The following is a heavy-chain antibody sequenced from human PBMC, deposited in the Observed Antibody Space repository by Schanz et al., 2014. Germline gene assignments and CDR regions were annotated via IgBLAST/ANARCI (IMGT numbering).Heavy chain of an antibody. Sequence: QVQLLQFGGGVVQPGRSLRLSCAAYGFTLSSYAMHWVRQAPGKGLEWVAVIWYDENNKYYADSVKGRFTMSRDNSKNTLYLQMNSLRAEDTAVYYCARDLEGYDGGGGGFDPWGQGTLVTVSS. CDR3: ARDLEGYDGGGGGFDP. J-gene: IGHJ5*02. CDR2: IWYDENNK. D-gene: IGHD2-21*01. V-gene: IGHV3-33*08. CDR1: GFTLSSYA.